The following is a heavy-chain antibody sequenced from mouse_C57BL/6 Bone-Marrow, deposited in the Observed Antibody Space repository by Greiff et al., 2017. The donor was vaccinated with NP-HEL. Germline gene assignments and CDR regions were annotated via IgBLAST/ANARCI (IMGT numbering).Heavy chain of an antibody. CDR3: ARDLLLRAFAY. CDR2: IDPSDSYT. J-gene: IGHJ3*01. Sequence: QVQLQQPGAELVKPGASVKLSCKASGYTFTSYWMQWVNQRPGQGLEWIGEIDPSDSYTNYNQKFKGKATLTVDTSSSTAYMQLSSLTSEDSAVYYCARDLLLRAFAYWGQGTLVTASA. CDR1: GYTFTSYW. D-gene: IGHD1-1*01. V-gene: IGHV1-50*01.